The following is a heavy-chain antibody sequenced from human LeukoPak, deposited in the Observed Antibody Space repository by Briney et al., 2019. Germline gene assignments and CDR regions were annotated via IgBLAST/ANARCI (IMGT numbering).Heavy chain of an antibody. V-gene: IGHV4-59*04. J-gene: IGHJ6*03. Sequence: SETLSLTCTVSGGSISSYYWSWIRQPPGKGLEWIGYIYYSGSTYSNPSLQSRVTISVDTSKNQFSLKLNSVTAADTAVYYCASFYCSGGSCYQYYSYYYMDVWGKGTTVTISS. CDR1: GGSISSYY. CDR2: IYYSGST. CDR3: ASFYCSGGSCYQYYSYYYMDV. D-gene: IGHD2-15*01.